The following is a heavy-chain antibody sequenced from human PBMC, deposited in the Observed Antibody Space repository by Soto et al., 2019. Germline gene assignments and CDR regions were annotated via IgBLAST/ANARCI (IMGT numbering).Heavy chain of an antibody. Sequence: EEQLVETGGGLNQPGGSLRLSCAASGFSVSINYMSWVHQAPGKGLEWVSLIRSGGDTDYADSVRGRFTISRDNSKNTVFLQMNSLRAEDTAIYYCARPAPYYAMDVWGQGTTVTVSS. CDR2: IRSGGDT. CDR1: GFSVSINY. J-gene: IGHJ6*02. V-gene: IGHV3-53*02. CDR3: ARPAPYYAMDV.